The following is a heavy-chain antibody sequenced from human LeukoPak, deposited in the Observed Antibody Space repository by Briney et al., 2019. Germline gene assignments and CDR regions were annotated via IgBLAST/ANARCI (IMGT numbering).Heavy chain of an antibody. V-gene: IGHV3-23*01. CDR3: AKDQNDFWSGYPVFYYYYYGMDV. D-gene: IGHD3-3*01. CDR2: ISGSGGST. Sequence: GGSLRLSCAASGFTFSSYAMSWVRQAPGKWLEWVSAISGSGGSTYYADSVKGRFTISRDNSKNTLYLQMNSLRAEDTAVYYCAKDQNDFWSGYPVFYYYYYGMDVWGQGTTVTVSS. CDR1: GFTFSSYA. J-gene: IGHJ6*02.